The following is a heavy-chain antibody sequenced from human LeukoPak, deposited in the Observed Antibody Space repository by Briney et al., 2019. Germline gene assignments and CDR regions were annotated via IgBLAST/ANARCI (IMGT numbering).Heavy chain of an antibody. Sequence: GSLRLSCAASGFTFSSYAMSWVRQAPGKGLEWVSGISGSGGTTYYADSAKGRFTISRDNSKNTLYLQMNSLRAEDTAVYYCAKGSRYSSSFTWYFDLWGRGTLVTVSS. CDR2: ISGSGGTT. D-gene: IGHD6-13*01. J-gene: IGHJ2*01. V-gene: IGHV3-23*01. CDR1: GFTFSSYA. CDR3: AKGSRYSSSFTWYFDL.